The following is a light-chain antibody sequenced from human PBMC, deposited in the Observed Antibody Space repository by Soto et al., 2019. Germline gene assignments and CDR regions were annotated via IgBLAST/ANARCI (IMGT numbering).Light chain of an antibody. V-gene: IGKV1-39*01. CDR2: AAS. J-gene: IGKJ4*01. Sequence: DIQMTQSPSSLSASVEDRVTITCRASQSISSYLNLYQQKPGKAPKVLIYAASSLQSGVPSRFSGSGSGTDFTLTISSLQPEDFATYYCQQSYSTPLTFGGGTKVEIK. CDR3: QQSYSTPLT. CDR1: QSISSY.